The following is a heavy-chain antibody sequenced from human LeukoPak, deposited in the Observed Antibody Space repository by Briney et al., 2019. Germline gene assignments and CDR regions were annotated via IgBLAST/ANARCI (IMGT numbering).Heavy chain of an antibody. Sequence: ASVKVSCTASGYTFTSYDINWVRQATGQGLEWMGWMNPNSGNTGYAQKFQGRVTMTRNTSISTAYMELSSLRSEDTAVYYCASGGTNVEMATISAFDYWGQGTLVTVSS. V-gene: IGHV1-8*01. CDR3: ASGGTNVEMATISAFDY. D-gene: IGHD5-24*01. CDR1: GYTFTSYD. CDR2: MNPNSGNT. J-gene: IGHJ4*02.